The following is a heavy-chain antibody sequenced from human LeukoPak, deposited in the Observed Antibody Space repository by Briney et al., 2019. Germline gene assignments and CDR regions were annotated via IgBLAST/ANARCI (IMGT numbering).Heavy chain of an antibody. D-gene: IGHD4-11*01. CDR1: GYIFTGYY. Sequence: ASVKVSCKASGYIFTGYYMHWVRQAPGQGLEWMGWINPNSGGTNYAQKFQGWVTMTRDTSISTAYMELSRLRSDDTAVYYCARGDRLQLHLSQFDYWGQGTLVTVSS. V-gene: IGHV1-2*04. CDR3: ARGDRLQLHLSQFDY. CDR2: INPNSGGT. J-gene: IGHJ4*02.